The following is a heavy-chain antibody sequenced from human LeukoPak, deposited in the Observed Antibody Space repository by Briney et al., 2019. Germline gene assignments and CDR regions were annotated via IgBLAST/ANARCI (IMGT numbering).Heavy chain of an antibody. CDR3: ARGGLLWFGERGFDP. CDR1: GFTFSSYS. D-gene: IGHD3-10*01. J-gene: IGHJ5*02. Sequence: GGSLRLSCAASGFTFSSYSMNWVRQAPGKGLEWVSSISSSSSYIYYADSVKGRFTISRDNSKNTLYLQMNSLRAEDTAVYYCARGGLLWFGERGFDPWGQGTLVTVSS. V-gene: IGHV3-21*01. CDR2: ISSSSSYI.